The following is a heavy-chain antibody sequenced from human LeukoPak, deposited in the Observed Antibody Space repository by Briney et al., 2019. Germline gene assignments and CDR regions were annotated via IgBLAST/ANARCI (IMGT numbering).Heavy chain of an antibody. Sequence: GGSLRLSCAASRFTFSDSSMNWVRQAPGKGLEWVSYISSTSTIIYYADSVKGRFTISRDNAKNSMYLQMNSLRAEDTAVYYWAREPSQGAFDIWGQGTMVTVSS. CDR3: AREPSQGAFDI. J-gene: IGHJ3*02. V-gene: IGHV3-48*01. CDR2: ISSTSTII. CDR1: RFTFSDSS.